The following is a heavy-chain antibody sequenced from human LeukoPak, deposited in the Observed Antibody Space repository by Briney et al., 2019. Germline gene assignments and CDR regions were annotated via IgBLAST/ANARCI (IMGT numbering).Heavy chain of an antibody. Sequence: GGSLRLSCAASGFTFSSYSMNWVRQAPGKGLEWVSSISSSSSYIYYADSVKGRFTISRDNAKNSLYLQMNSLRAEDTAVYYCARAEGIAAAGILNWFDPWGQGTLVTVSS. J-gene: IGHJ5*02. CDR3: ARAEGIAAAGILNWFDP. CDR1: GFTFSSYS. V-gene: IGHV3-21*01. D-gene: IGHD6-13*01. CDR2: ISSSSSYI.